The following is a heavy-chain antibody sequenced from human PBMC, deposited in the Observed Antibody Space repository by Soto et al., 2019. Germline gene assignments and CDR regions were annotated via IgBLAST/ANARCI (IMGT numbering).Heavy chain of an antibody. Sequence: PSETLSLTCTVFGGSISSYYWSWIRQSPGKGLEWIAYINYSGSTNYNPSLKSRVSISVDTSKNQFSLKLSSVTAADTAVYYCATIVQEYDYTGYTNWFDSWGQGTLVTVSS. V-gene: IGHV4-59*01. CDR3: ATIVQEYDYTGYTNWFDS. CDR1: GGSISSYY. J-gene: IGHJ5*01. CDR2: INYSGST. D-gene: IGHD3-16*01.